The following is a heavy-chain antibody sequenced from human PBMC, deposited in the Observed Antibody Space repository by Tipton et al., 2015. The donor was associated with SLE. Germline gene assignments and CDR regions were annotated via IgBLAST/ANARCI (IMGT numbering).Heavy chain of an antibody. J-gene: IGHJ4*02. CDR2: ISYDGSNK. Sequence: QVQLVQSGGGVVQPGRSLRLSCAASGFTFSSYAMHWVRQAPGEGLEWVAVISYDGSNKYYADSVKGRFTISRDNSKNTLYLQMNSLRAEDTAVYYCARALYSYGPGGVDYWGQGTLVTVSS. D-gene: IGHD5-18*01. CDR3: ARALYSYGPGGVDY. V-gene: IGHV3-30-3*01. CDR1: GFTFSSYA.